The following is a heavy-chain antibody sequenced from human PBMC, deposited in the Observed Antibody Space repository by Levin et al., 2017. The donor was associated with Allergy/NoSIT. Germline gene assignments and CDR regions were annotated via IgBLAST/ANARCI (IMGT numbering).Heavy chain of an antibody. D-gene: IGHD5-12*01. V-gene: IGHV3-23*01. Sequence: GGSLRLSCAASGFTFSSYAMSWVRQAPGKGLEWVSAISGSGGSTYYADSVKGRFTISRDNSKNTLYLQMNSLRAEDTAVYYCAKDRGGDSGYHDAFDIWGQGTMVTVSS. CDR1: GFTFSSYA. J-gene: IGHJ3*02. CDR2: ISGSGGST. CDR3: AKDRGGDSGYHDAFDI.